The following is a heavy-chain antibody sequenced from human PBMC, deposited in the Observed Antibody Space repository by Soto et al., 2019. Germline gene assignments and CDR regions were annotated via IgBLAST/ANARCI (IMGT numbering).Heavy chain of an antibody. Sequence: PGGSLRLSCAASGFTFSSYALSWVRQAPGKGLQWVSTISGSGGSTYYADSVKGRFTISRDNSKNTLYLQMNSLRAEDTAVYYCAKDIDYDFWRGYFAYWGQGALVTAPQ. CDR3: AKDIDYDFWRGYFAY. D-gene: IGHD3-3*01. V-gene: IGHV3-23*01. CDR2: ISGSGGST. J-gene: IGHJ4*02. CDR1: GFTFSSYA.